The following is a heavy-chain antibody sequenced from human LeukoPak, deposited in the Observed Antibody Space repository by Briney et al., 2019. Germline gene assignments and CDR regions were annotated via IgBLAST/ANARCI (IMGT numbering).Heavy chain of an antibody. V-gene: IGHV4-34*01. Sequence: SETLSLTCAVYGGSFSGYYWSWIRQPPGKGLEWIGEINHSGSTNYNPSLTSRVTISVDTSKNQFSLKLSSVTAADTAVYYCARGPWITIFGVVIPHNWFDPWGQGTLVTVSS. CDR1: GGSFSGYY. J-gene: IGHJ5*02. CDR3: ARGPWITIFGVVIPHNWFDP. CDR2: INHSGST. D-gene: IGHD3-3*01.